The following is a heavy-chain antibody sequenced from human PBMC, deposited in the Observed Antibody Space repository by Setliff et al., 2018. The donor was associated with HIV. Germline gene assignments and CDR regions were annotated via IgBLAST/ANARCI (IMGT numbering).Heavy chain of an antibody. CDR2: MNPNSGDA. CDR3: ARKVAGLFDY. CDR1: GYTFTTYD. Sequence: ASVKVSCKASGYTFTTYDINWMRQATGQGLEWMGWMNPNSGDAGYAQKFQGRVTITRETSISTAYMELRGLRSEDTAVYYCARKVAGLFDYWGQGTLVTVSS. V-gene: IGHV1-8*03. J-gene: IGHJ4*02.